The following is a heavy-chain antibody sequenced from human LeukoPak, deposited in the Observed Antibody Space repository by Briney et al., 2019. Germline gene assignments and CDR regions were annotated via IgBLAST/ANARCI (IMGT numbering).Heavy chain of an antibody. V-gene: IGHV4-34*01. CDR2: INHSGTT. D-gene: IGHD6-13*01. CDR3: ARDPGSTDAFDI. J-gene: IGHJ3*02. Sequence: SETLSLTCAVYGGSFRDYYWSWIRQPPGKGLEWIGEINHSGTTNYNPSLKSRVTISVDTSKNQFSLKLSSVTAADTAVYYCARDPGSTDAFDIWGQGTMVTVSA. CDR1: GGSFRDYY.